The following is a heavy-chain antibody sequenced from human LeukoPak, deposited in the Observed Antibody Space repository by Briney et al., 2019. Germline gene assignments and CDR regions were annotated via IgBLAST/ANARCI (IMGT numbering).Heavy chain of an antibody. CDR1: GFTVSTNY. D-gene: IGHD6-19*01. CDR2: IYSGGST. J-gene: IGHJ4*02. Sequence: PGGSLRLSCAASGFTVSTNYMSWVRQAPGKGLEWVSVIYSGGSTYYADSVKGRFTISRHNSKNTLYLQMNSLRAEDTAVYYCARDKGSGWFDCDYWGQGTLVTISS. V-gene: IGHV3-53*01. CDR3: ARDKGSGWFDCDY.